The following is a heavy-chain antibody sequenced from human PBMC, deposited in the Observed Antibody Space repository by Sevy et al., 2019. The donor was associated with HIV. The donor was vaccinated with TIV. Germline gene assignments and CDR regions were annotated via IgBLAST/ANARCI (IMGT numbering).Heavy chain of an antibody. CDR3: VSLFLSYRSGWSYFDY. J-gene: IGHJ4*02. Sequence: GGSLRLTCAISGFTVNDKYIIWVRQAPGKGLEWVSVIFSSGSTYYADSAKGRFTISRDNSKNTVDLQMNSVRAEDTAVYYCVSLFLSYRSGWSYFDYWVQGTLVTVSS. D-gene: IGHD6-19*01. CDR2: IFSSGST. CDR1: GFTVNDKY. V-gene: IGHV3-66*02.